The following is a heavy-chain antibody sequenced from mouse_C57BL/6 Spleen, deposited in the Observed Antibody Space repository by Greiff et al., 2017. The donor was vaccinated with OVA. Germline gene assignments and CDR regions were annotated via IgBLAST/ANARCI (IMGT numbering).Heavy chain of an antibody. D-gene: IGHD2-3*01. J-gene: IGHJ2*01. Sequence: QVQLQQPGADLVKPGGSVKVSCKASGYTFTSYWMHWVKQRPGEGLEWIGRIHPSDSDTNYNQKFKGKATLTVDKSSSTDYMQLSSLTSEDSAVYYCASAEFYDGYYYDCWGQGTTLSVSS. CDR1: GYTFTSYW. CDR3: ASAEFYDGYYYDC. V-gene: IGHV1-74*01. CDR2: IHPSDSDT.